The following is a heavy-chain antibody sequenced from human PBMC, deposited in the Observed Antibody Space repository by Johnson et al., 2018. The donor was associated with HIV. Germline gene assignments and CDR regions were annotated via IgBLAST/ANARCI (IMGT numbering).Heavy chain of an antibody. Sequence: QVQLVESGGGVVQPGRSLRLSCTASGFTFSNYAMHWVRQAPGKGLEWVAVISYDGSNKYYADSVKGRFTISRDNSKNTRYLHMNSLRAEDTAVYYCARERRAGVKGAFDIWGQGTMVTVSS. D-gene: IGHD2-21*01. CDR1: GFTFSNYA. J-gene: IGHJ3*02. CDR3: ARERRAGVKGAFDI. V-gene: IGHV3-30*04. CDR2: ISYDGSNK.